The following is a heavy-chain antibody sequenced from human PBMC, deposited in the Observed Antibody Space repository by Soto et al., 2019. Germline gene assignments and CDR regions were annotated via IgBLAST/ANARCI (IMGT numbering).Heavy chain of an antibody. V-gene: IGHV4-39*07. CDR1: GGSISSSSYY. Sequence: SETLSLTCTVSGGSISSSSYYWGWIRQPPGKGLEWIGSIYYSGSTYYNPSLKSRVTISVDTSKNQFSLKLSSVTAADTAVYYCARILWFGEFSPRWFDPWGQGTLVTGSS. J-gene: IGHJ5*02. CDR2: IYYSGST. D-gene: IGHD3-10*01. CDR3: ARILWFGEFSPRWFDP.